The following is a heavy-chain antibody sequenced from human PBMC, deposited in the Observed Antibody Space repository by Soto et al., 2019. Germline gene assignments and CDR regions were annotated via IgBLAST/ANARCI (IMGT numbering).Heavy chain of an antibody. Sequence: PVGSLRLSCAVSGFYFNNYGINWVRQAPGKGLEWVSSVSKSDYTYYSDSVKGRFTISRDNAKNSVSLQMNSLRAEDTAVYYCARGFALDSSVYHLDYWGQGTLVNVSS. CDR1: GFYFNNYG. V-gene: IGHV3-21*01. CDR2: VSKSDYT. D-gene: IGHD3-22*01. CDR3: ARGFALDSSVYHLDY. J-gene: IGHJ4*02.